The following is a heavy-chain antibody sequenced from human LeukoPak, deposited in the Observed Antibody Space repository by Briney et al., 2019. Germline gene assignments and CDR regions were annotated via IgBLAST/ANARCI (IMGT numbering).Heavy chain of an antibody. CDR3: ARAESRVGIAARPGVDY. CDR1: GYTFTSYD. Sequence: GASVKVSCKASGYTFTSYDINWVRQAPGQGLEWMGWINPNSGGTNYAQKFQGRVTMTRDTSISTAYMELSRLRSDDTAVYYCARAESRVGIAARPGVDYWGQGTLVTVSS. CDR2: INPNSGGT. V-gene: IGHV1-2*02. D-gene: IGHD6-6*01. J-gene: IGHJ4*02.